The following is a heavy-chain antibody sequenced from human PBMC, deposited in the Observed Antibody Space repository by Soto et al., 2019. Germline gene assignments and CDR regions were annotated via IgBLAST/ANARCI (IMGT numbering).Heavy chain of an antibody. CDR3: ARDSRSYGLHQCYSMDV. V-gene: IGHV3-33*01. J-gene: IGHJ6*02. D-gene: IGHD5-18*01. CDR2: IWYDGSNK. CDR1: GFTFSSYG. Sequence: VQLVESGGGVVQPGRSLRLSCAASGFTFSSYGMHWVRQAPGKGLEWVAVIWYDGSNKHYPHSVKGRFTISRDNSQLTLYLQMNSLRAEDTAVYYCARDSRSYGLHQCYSMDVWVQVTTVPLSS.